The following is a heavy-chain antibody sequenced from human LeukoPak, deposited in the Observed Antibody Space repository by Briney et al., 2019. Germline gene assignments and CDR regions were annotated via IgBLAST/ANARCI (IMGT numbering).Heavy chain of an antibody. CDR3: ARDRAVATPLTYYYYYGMDV. Sequence: GRSLRLSCAASGFTFSSYAMHWVRQAPGKGLEWVAVISYDGSNKYYADSVKGRFTISRDNSKNTLYLQMNSPRAEDTAVYYCARDRAVATPLTYYYYYGMDVWGQGTTVTVSS. D-gene: IGHD5-12*01. V-gene: IGHV3-30-3*01. CDR2: ISYDGSNK. J-gene: IGHJ6*02. CDR1: GFTFSSYA.